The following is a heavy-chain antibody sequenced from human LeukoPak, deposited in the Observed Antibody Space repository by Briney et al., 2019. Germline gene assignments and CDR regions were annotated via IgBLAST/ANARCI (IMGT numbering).Heavy chain of an antibody. CDR1: GGSISSYY. CDR2: IYYSGST. J-gene: IGHJ4*02. Sequence: SETLSLTCTVSGGSISSYYWSWIRQPPGKGLEWIGYIYYSGSTNYNPSLKSRVTISVDTSKNQFSLKLSSVTAADTAVYYCAGGSGSGWMVDSWGQGILVTVSS. V-gene: IGHV4-59*01. D-gene: IGHD6-19*01. CDR3: AGGSGSGWMVDS.